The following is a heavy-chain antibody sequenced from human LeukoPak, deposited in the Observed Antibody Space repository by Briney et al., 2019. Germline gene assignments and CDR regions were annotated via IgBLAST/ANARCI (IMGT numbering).Heavy chain of an antibody. CDR1: GFTFSSYA. J-gene: IGHJ4*01. D-gene: IGHD6-13*01. V-gene: IGHV3-30-3*01. Sequence: GGSLRLSCAASGFTFSSYAMHWVRQAPGKGLEWVAVISYDGSNKYYADSVKGRFTISRDNSKNTLYLQMNSLRAEDTAVYYCARDFYFSGIAASDYWGQEPWSPSPQ. CDR2: ISYDGSNK. CDR3: ARDFYFSGIAASDY.